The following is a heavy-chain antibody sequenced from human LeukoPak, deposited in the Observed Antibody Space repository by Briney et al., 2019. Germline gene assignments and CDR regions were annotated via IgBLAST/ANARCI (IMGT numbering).Heavy chain of an antibody. V-gene: IGHV3-9*01. D-gene: IGHD3-22*01. CDR2: ITYNSGTI. CDR1: GFSFDDYA. CDR3: VKGGALRPRNYYDTIYHFDY. Sequence: GGSLRLSCEASGFSFDDYAMHWVRQAPGKGLEWVSGITYNSGTIGYAEAVKGRFTISRDNAKNSLHLQMNSLRPEDTALYYCVKGGALRPRNYYDTIYHFDYWGQGTLVTVSS. J-gene: IGHJ4*02.